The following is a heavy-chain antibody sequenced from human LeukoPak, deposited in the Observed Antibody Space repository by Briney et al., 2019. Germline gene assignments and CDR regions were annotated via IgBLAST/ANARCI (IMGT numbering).Heavy chain of an antibody. D-gene: IGHD2-2*01. V-gene: IGHV3-48*01. Sequence: PGGSLRLSCAASGFTFSSYSMNWVRQAPGKGLEWVSYISSSSSTIYYADSVKGRSTISRDNAKNSLYLQMNSLRAEDTAVYYCARDRVPAAIEGIMDVWGKGTTVTVSS. J-gene: IGHJ6*03. CDR1: GFTFSSYS. CDR2: ISSSSSTI. CDR3: ARDRVPAAIEGIMDV.